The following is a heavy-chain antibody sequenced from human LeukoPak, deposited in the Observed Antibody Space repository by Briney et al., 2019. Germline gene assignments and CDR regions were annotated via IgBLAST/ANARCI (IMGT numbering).Heavy chain of an antibody. CDR3: ARSSFKRWFDP. Sequence: ASVKVSCKASGYSFTTYCLNWVRQAPGQGLEWMGWISAYNGNTNYAQKLQGRVTMTTDTSTSTAYMELRSLRSDDTAVYYCARSSFKRWFDPWGQGTLVTVSS. J-gene: IGHJ5*02. CDR1: GYSFTTYC. V-gene: IGHV1-18*01. CDR2: ISAYNGNT. D-gene: IGHD2/OR15-2a*01.